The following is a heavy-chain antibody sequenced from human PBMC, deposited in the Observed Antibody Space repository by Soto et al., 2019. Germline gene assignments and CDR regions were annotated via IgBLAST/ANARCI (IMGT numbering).Heavy chain of an antibody. CDR3: ARHVGGLSGGWYGAYFDR. Sequence: QLQLHESGPGLVKPSETLSLTCTVSGGSISSGYCGWIRQPPGQALECIGYISYSGNSDFNPSLKSRVTMSVDQSKNQFSLRLNSVTAADTAVYHCARHVGGLSGGWYGAYFDRWGQGPLVTFSS. CDR2: ISYSGNS. D-gene: IGHD6-19*01. V-gene: IGHV4-59*01. CDR1: GGSISSGY. J-gene: IGHJ4*02.